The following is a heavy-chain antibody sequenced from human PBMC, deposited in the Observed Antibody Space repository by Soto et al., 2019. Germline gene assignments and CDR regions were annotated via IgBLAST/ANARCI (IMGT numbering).Heavy chain of an antibody. Sequence: GGSLRLSCAASGFTFSSYAMSWVRQAPGKGLEWVSAIRGSGGSTYYADSVKARFTISRDNSKNTLYLQMNSLRAEDTAVYYCAKYNYSGSYPGAFDIWGQVTMVTVSS. CDR3: AKYNYSGSYPGAFDI. J-gene: IGHJ3*02. V-gene: IGHV3-23*01. D-gene: IGHD1-26*01. CDR1: GFTFSSYA. CDR2: IRGSGGST.